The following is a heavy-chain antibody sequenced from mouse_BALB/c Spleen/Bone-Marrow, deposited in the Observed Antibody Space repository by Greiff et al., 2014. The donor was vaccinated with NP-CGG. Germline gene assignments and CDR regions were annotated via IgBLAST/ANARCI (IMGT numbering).Heavy chain of an antibody. CDR2: IDPANGNT. CDR1: GFNIKDTY. J-gene: IGHJ3*01. CDR3: AFYYYGSSLFAY. V-gene: IGHV14-3*02. D-gene: IGHD1-1*01. Sequence: DVHLVESGAELVKPGASVKLSCTASGFNIKDTYMHWVKQRPEQGLEWIGRIDPANGNTKYDPKFQGKATITADTSSNTAYLQPSSLTSEDTAVYYCAFYYYGSSLFAYWGQGTLVTVSA.